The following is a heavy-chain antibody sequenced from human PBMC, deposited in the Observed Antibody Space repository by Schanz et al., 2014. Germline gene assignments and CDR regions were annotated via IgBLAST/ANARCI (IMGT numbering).Heavy chain of an antibody. Sequence: QVLLVQSGAEVKQPGASVKVSCKASGYTFTAYFIHWVRQAPGQGLEWMGRINPNTGGTNFAQKCQGRVTMTRDTSISTAYMELSRLTSDDTAVYYCARGGGRDGYNAWGQGTLVTVSS. V-gene: IGHV1-2*06. CDR1: GYTFTAYF. CDR2: INPNTGGT. CDR3: ARGGGRDGYNA. D-gene: IGHD5-12*01. J-gene: IGHJ5*02.